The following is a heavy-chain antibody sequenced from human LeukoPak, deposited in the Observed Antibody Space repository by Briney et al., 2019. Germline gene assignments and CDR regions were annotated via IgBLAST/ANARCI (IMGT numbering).Heavy chain of an antibody. CDR2: IWYDGSNK. V-gene: IGHV3-33*01. J-gene: IGHJ4*02. CDR1: GFTFSSYG. Sequence: PGRSLRLSCAASGFTFSSYGMHWVRQAPGKGLEWVAVIWYDGSNKYYADSVKGRFTISRDNSKNTLYLQMNSLRAEDTAGYYCARADEGDPFPYWGKGTLFTVS. D-gene: IGHD2-21*02. CDR3: ARADEGDPFPY.